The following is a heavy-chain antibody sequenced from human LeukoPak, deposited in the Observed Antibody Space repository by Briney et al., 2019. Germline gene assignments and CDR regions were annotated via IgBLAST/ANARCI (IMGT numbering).Heavy chain of an antibody. D-gene: IGHD2-15*01. Sequence: SETLSVTCTVSGGSFISYYWSWIRQPAGKGLEWIGRIYPRGSTNYNPSLKSRVTMSVDTSKNQFSLKLTSVTAADTAVYFCARGRYCSADICSGGDAFDIWGQGTMVSVSS. V-gene: IGHV4-4*07. CDR3: ARGRYCSADICSGGDAFDI. J-gene: IGHJ3*02. CDR1: GGSFISYY. CDR2: IYPRGST.